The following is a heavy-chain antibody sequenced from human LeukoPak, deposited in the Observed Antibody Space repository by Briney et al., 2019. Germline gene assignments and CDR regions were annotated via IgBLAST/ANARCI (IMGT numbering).Heavy chain of an antibody. CDR2: IHGSGDKT. CDR1: TFTLSNYA. Sequence: RGSLRLSCAASTFTLSNYAMNCVRQAPGKGLEWVSSIHGSGDKTYYADSVKGRFTISRDNSKNTLYLQMNSLRAEDTAVYYCAKPARTDYADYWGQGTLVTVSS. V-gene: IGHV3-23*01. D-gene: IGHD1-14*01. CDR3: AKPARTDYADY. J-gene: IGHJ4*02.